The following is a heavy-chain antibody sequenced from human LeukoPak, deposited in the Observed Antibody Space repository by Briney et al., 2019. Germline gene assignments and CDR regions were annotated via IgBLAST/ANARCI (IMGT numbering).Heavy chain of an antibody. CDR2: IYPGDSDT. Sequence: GESLKISCKGSGYSFTSYWIGWVRQMPGKGLEWMGIIYPGDSDTRYSPSFQGQVTISADKSISTAYLQWSSLKASDTAMYYCARHNHYYDSSGYYPGNDFDYWGQGTLVTVSS. V-gene: IGHV5-51*01. CDR3: ARHNHYYDSSGYYPGNDFDY. D-gene: IGHD3-22*01. J-gene: IGHJ4*02. CDR1: GYSFTSYW.